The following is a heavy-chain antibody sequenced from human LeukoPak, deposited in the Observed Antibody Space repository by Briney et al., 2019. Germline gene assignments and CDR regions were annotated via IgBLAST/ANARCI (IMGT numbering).Heavy chain of an antibody. J-gene: IGHJ4*02. Sequence: ASVKVSCKASGYTFTSYAMNWVRQAPGQGLEWMGWINTNTGNPTYAQGFTGRFVFSLDTSVSTAYPQISSLKAEDTAVYYCARDWVSSGWPRHFDYWGQGTLVTVSS. CDR2: INTNTGNP. CDR3: ARDWVSSGWPRHFDY. D-gene: IGHD6-19*01. CDR1: GYTFTSYA. V-gene: IGHV7-4-1*02.